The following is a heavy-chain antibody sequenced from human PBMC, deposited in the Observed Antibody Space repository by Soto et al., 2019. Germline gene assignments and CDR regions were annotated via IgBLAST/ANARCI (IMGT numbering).Heavy chain of an antibody. Sequence: PSETLSLTCAVYGGSFSGYYWSWIRQPPGKGLEWIGEINHSGSTNYNPSLKSRVTISVDTSKNQFSLKLSSVTAADTAVYYCARGHGSSWYLYYYGMDVWGQGTTVTSP. V-gene: IGHV4-34*01. CDR3: ARGHGSSWYLYYYGMDV. CDR1: GGSFSGYY. CDR2: INHSGST. D-gene: IGHD6-13*01. J-gene: IGHJ6*02.